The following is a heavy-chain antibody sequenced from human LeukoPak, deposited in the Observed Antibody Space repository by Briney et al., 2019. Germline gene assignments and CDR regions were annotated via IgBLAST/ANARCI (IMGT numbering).Heavy chain of an antibody. CDR1: GFTFSSYW. J-gene: IGHJ4*02. Sequence: GGSLRLSCAASGFTFSSYWMSWVRQAPGKGLEWVANIKQDGSEKYYVDSVKGRFTISRDNAKNSLYLQMNSLRDEDTAVYYCARSYYGSSGYYPICYFDYRGQGTLVTVSS. D-gene: IGHD3-22*01. CDR3: ARSYYGSSGYYPICYFDY. CDR2: IKQDGSEK. V-gene: IGHV3-7*01.